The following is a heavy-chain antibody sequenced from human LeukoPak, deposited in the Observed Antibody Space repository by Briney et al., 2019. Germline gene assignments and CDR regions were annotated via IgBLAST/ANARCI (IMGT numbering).Heavy chain of an antibody. Sequence: GGSLRLSCVGSGFRITSYAMSWVRQAPGKGLEWVSSINKRGSDILYADSVKGRFTISRDNAKNSLYLQMNSLRAEDTAVYYCAPLWFGEEDAFDIWGQGTMVTVSS. CDR1: GFRITSYA. V-gene: IGHV3-21*01. J-gene: IGHJ3*02. CDR2: INKRGSDI. CDR3: APLWFGEEDAFDI. D-gene: IGHD3-10*01.